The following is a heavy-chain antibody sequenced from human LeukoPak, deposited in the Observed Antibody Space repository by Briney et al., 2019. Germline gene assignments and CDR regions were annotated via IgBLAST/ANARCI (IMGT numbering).Heavy chain of an antibody. D-gene: IGHD6-19*01. CDR3: ARDGQWLAISPNYFDY. Sequence: GGSLRLSCAASGFTFSSYGMHWVRQAPGKGLEWVAVIWYDGSNKYYADSVKGRFTISRDNSKNTLYLQMNSLRAEDTAVYYCARDGQWLAISPNYFDYWGQGTLVTASS. J-gene: IGHJ4*02. CDR1: GFTFSSYG. CDR2: IWYDGSNK. V-gene: IGHV3-33*01.